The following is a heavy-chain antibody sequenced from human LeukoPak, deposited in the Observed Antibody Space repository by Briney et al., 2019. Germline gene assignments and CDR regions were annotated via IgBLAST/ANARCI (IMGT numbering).Heavy chain of an antibody. CDR2: IYYSGST. CDR1: GGSISSYY. J-gene: IGHJ4*02. CDR3: ARIRITMVRGVIMGYYFDY. V-gene: IGHV4-59*07. Sequence: PSDTLSLTCTVSGGSISSYYWSWLRQPPGKGLEGIGYIYYSGSTNYNPSLKSRVTISVDTSKNQFSLKLSSVTAADTAVYYCARIRITMVRGVIMGYYFDYWGQGTLVTVSS. D-gene: IGHD3-10*01.